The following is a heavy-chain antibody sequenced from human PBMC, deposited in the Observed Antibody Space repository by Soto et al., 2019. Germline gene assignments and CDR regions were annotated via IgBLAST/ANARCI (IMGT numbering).Heavy chain of an antibody. CDR2: IIPIFGTA. CDR3: ARGIAVSCTRDGGFLFAY. CDR1: GGTFSSYA. J-gene: IGHJ4*02. V-gene: IGHV1-69*13. D-gene: IGHD6-19*01. Sequence: SVKVSCKASGGTFSSYAISWVRQAPGQGLEWMGGIIPIFGTANYAQKFQGRVTITADESTSTAYMELSSLRSEDTAVYYCARGIAVSCTRDGGFLFAYSGQGSLVTGSA.